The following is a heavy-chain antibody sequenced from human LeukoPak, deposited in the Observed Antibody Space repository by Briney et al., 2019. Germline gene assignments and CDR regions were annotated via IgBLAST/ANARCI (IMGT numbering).Heavy chain of an antibody. D-gene: IGHD4-11*01. V-gene: IGHV4-59*01. CDR1: GGSISSYY. J-gene: IGHJ4*02. Sequence: SETLSLTCTVSGGSISSYYWSWIRQPPGKALEWIGYIYYSGSTNYNPSLKSRVTISVDTSKNQFSLKLSSVTAADTAVYYCARVRGNYFPDYWGQGTLVTVSS. CDR3: ARVRGNYFPDY. CDR2: IYYSGST.